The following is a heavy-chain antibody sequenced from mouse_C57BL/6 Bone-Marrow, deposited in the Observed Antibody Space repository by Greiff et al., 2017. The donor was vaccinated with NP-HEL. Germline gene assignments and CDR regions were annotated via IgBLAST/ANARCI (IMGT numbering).Heavy chain of an antibody. CDR2: ISRGGSYT. Sequence: DVKLVESGGDLVKPGGSLKLSCAASGFTFSSYGMSWVRQTPDKRLEWVATISRGGSYTYYPDSVKGRFTISRDNAKNTLYLQMSSLKSEDTAMYYCARQRIYYGDAMDYWGQGTSVTVSS. CDR3: ARQRIYYGDAMDY. J-gene: IGHJ4*01. V-gene: IGHV5-6*02. D-gene: IGHD2-1*01. CDR1: GFTFSSYG.